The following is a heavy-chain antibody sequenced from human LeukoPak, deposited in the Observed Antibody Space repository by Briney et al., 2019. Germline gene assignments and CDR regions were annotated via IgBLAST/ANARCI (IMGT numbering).Heavy chain of an antibody. CDR3: ARGAVQLERPIDYYFDY. CDR1: DDSISGYY. Sequence: PSETLSLTCTVADDSISGYYWSWIRQPAGKGLEWIGRIYTSGSTNYNPSLKSRVTMSVDTSKNQFSLKLSSVTAADTAVYYCARGAVQLERPIDYYFDYWGQGTLVTVSS. CDR2: IYTSGST. J-gene: IGHJ4*02. V-gene: IGHV4-4*07. D-gene: IGHD1-1*01.